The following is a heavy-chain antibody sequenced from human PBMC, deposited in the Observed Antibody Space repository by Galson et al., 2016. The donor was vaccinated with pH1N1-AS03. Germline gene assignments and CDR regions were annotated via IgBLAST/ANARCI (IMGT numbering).Heavy chain of an antibody. CDR1: GFTFSSYV. J-gene: IGHJ4*02. CDR3: ARDLSYGDYYPY. V-gene: IGHV3-30*03. CDR2: ISYDGNNK. D-gene: IGHD4-17*01. Sequence: SLRLSCAASGFTFSSYVMHWVRQAPGKGLEWLSIISYDGNNKYYADSVKGRFTISRDNSNNTLYLQMSSLSAADTAVYYCARDLSYGDYYPYWGQGTLVTVSS.